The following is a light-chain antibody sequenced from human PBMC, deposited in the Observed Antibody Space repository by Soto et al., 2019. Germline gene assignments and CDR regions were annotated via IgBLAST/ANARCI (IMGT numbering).Light chain of an antibody. V-gene: IGLV1-40*01. CDR1: SSNIGAGYD. CDR3: QAWDSSTYV. Sequence: QSVLTQPPSVSGAPGQRVTISCTGSSSNIGAGYDVHWYQQLPGTAPKLLIHGNNNRPSGVPDRISGSNSGNTATLTISGTQAMDEADYYCQAWDSSTYVFGTGTKLTVL. J-gene: IGLJ1*01. CDR2: GNN.